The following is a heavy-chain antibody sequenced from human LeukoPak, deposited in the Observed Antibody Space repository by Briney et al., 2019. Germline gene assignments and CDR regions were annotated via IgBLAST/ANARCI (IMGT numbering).Heavy chain of an antibody. D-gene: IGHD3-3*01. CDR3: ARGDYDFWSGYYLNFDS. CDR2: ISAFNGNT. J-gene: IGHJ4*02. CDR1: GYTFTSYG. Sequence: ASVKVSCKASGYTFTSYGISWVRQAPGQGLEWMGWISAFNGNTNYAQKLQGRVTMTTDTSTSTAYMELRSLRSDDTAVYYCARGDYDFWSGYYLNFDSWGQGTLVTVSS. V-gene: IGHV1-18*01.